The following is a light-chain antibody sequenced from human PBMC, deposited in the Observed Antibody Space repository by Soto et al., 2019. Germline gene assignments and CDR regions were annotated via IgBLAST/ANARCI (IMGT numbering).Light chain of an antibody. Sequence: EIVLTQSPGTLSLSPGERATLSCRASQSVSNSYLAWYQQKPGQAPSLLIYGASSRATGIPDRFSGSGSGTDFTLTISRLEPEDFAVYYSQQYATSWWTFGQGTKVEIK. V-gene: IGKV3-20*01. CDR1: QSVSNSY. J-gene: IGKJ1*01. CDR3: QQYATSWWT. CDR2: GAS.